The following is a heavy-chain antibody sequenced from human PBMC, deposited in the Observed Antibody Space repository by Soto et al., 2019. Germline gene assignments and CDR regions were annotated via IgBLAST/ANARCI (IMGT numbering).Heavy chain of an antibody. D-gene: IGHD2-2*01. CDR3: ARRSNCSSTSCYVLDYYYGMDV. CDR2: INPSGGST. Sequence: QVQLVQSGAEVKKPGASVKVSCKASGYTFTSYYMHWVRQAPGQGLEWMGIINPSGGSTSYAQKFQGRVTMTRDTSTSTVYMELSSLRSEDTAVYYCARRSNCSSTSCYVLDYYYGMDVWGQGTTVTVSS. V-gene: IGHV1-46*01. CDR1: GYTFTSYY. J-gene: IGHJ6*02.